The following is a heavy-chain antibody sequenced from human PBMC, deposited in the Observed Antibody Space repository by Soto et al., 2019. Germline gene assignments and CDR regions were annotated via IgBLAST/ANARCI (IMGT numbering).Heavy chain of an antibody. V-gene: IGHV5-51*01. CDR3: ARQSPSGYSSSWSYYYGMDV. D-gene: IGHD6-13*01. J-gene: IGHJ6*02. CDR1: GYSFTSYW. CDR2: IYPGDSDT. Sequence: PGESLKISCKGSGYSFTSYWIDWVRQMPGKGLEWMGIIYPGDSDTRYSPSFQGQVTISADKSISTAYLQWSSLKASDTAMYYCARQSPSGYSSSWSYYYGMDVWGQGTTVTVSS.